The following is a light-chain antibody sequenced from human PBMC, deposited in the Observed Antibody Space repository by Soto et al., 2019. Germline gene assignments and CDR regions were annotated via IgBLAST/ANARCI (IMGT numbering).Light chain of an antibody. J-gene: IGLJ1*01. CDR2: EVS. V-gene: IGLV2-14*01. CDR1: SSDVGGYNY. Sequence: QSVLTQPASVSGSPGQSITISRTGTSSDVGGYNYVSWYQQHPGKAPKLMIYEVSNRPSGVSNRFSGSKSGNTASLTISGLQAEDEADYYCSSYTSTSTLYVFGNGTKVTV. CDR3: SSYTSTSTLYV.